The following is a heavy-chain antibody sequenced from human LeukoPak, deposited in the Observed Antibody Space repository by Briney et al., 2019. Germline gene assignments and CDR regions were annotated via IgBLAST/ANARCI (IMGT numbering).Heavy chain of an antibody. D-gene: IGHD1-26*01. CDR3: ARGGALTSFDS. CDR2: ISAYNGKT. CDR1: GFSFSSYG. Sequence: ASVKVPCKASGFSFSSYGFSWVRQAPGQGLEWMGWISAYNGKTNYAQKFQGRVTMTADTSTTTVYMDLRSLISDDTAVYFCARGGALTSFDSWGQGTLITVSS. V-gene: IGHV1-18*01. J-gene: IGHJ4*02.